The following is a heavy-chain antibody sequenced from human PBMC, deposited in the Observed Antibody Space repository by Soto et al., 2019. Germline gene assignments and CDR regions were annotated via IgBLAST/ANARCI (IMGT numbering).Heavy chain of an antibody. CDR3: ARHWCGIDY. V-gene: IGHV1-18*01. Sequence: QVQLVQSGAEVKKPGASVKVSCKASGYTFTSYGISWVRQAPGQGLEWMGWINPYNGNTNYAQKLQGRVTMTTDTPTTTASMELRSLRSAATSVYYPARHWCGIDYCSHGTLVTVSS. D-gene: IGHD2-15*01. CDR2: INPYNGNT. CDR1: GYTFTSYG. J-gene: IGHJ4*01.